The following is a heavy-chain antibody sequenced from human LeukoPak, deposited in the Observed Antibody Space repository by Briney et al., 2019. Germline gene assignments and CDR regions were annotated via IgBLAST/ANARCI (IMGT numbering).Heavy chain of an antibody. V-gene: IGHV3-7*01. CDR3: ARLLGDATIYDL. CDR1: GFTFSRYS. CDR2: INRDGSTK. J-gene: IGHJ5*02. Sequence: GGSLRLSCAASGFTFSRYSMNWVRQAPGKGLGWVATINRDGSTKHYMDSVRGRFAVSRDNAKNSLYLQTNSLGVEDTAVYYCARLLGDATIYDLWGQGTLVTVSS. D-gene: IGHD3-16*01.